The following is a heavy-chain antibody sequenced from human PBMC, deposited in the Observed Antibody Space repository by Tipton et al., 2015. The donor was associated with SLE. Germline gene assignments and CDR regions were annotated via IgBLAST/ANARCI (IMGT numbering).Heavy chain of an antibody. V-gene: IGHV4-4*07. D-gene: IGHD2-8*02. CDR3: ARGSCSGGVCYIDY. CDR1: GGSISSYY. J-gene: IGHJ4*02. CDR2: IYTSGST. Sequence: TLSLTCTVSGGSISSYYWSWIRQPAGKGLEWIGRIYTSGSTNYNPSLKSRVTISLDTSKNQFSLKLSSVTAADTAVYYCARGSCSGGVCYIDYWGQGTLVTVSS.